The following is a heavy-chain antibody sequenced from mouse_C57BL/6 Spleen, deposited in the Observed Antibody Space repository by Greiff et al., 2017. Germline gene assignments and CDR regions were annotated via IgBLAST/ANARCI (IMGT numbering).Heavy chain of an antibody. CDR1: GYTFTSYW. D-gene: IGHD2-1*01. Sequence: QVQLQQPGAELVKPGASVKLSCKASGYTFTSYWMQWVKQRPGQGLEWIGEIDPSDSYTNYNQKFKGKATLTVDTSSSTAYMQLSSLTSEDSAVYYCARRIYYGNPSYWGQGTLVTVSA. J-gene: IGHJ3*01. CDR2: IDPSDSYT. V-gene: IGHV1-50*01. CDR3: ARRIYYGNPSY.